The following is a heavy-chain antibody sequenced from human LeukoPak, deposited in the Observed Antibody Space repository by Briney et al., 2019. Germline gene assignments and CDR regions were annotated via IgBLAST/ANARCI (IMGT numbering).Heavy chain of an antibody. CDR1: GYTFTSYY. CDR2: INPSGGST. CDR3: ARDFAYNYDTSGPSFDY. D-gene: IGHD3-22*01. J-gene: IGHJ4*02. V-gene: IGHV1-46*01. Sequence: ASVKVSCKASGYTFTSYYMHWVRQAPGQGLEWMGIINPSGGSTSYAQKFQGRVTMTRDMSTSTVYMELSSLRSEDTAVYYCARDFAYNYDTSGPSFDYWGQGTLVTVSS.